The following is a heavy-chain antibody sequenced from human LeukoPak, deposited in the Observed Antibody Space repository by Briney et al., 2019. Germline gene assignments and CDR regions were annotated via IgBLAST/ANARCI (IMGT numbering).Heavy chain of an antibody. CDR2: ISPSGSIS. CDR3: AKDRSSGYYPFDY. CDR1: GFTFSSHG. J-gene: IGHJ4*02. D-gene: IGHD3-3*01. V-gene: IGHV3-23*01. Sequence: PGGSLRLSCAASGFTFSSHGINWARQAPGKGLEWVSGISPSGSISYYADSVKGRFTISRDNSKNTVSLQMNSLRAEDTALYYCAKDRSSGYYPFDYWGQGSMVTVSS.